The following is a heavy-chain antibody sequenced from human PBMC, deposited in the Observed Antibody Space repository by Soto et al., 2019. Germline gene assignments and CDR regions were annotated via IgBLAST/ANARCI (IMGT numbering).Heavy chain of an antibody. D-gene: IGHD1-1*01. CDR3: ASWKTGWFEH. CDR2: IYYSGST. J-gene: IGHJ5*02. Sequence: SETLSLTCTVSGGSTSSGDYYLSWIRHPPGKGLEWIGYIYYSGSTYYNPSLKSRVTISVDTSNNQFSLKLSSVTAADTAVYVCASWKTGWFEHWGKGSLLTVSS. V-gene: IGHV4-30-4*01. CDR1: GGSTSSGDYY.